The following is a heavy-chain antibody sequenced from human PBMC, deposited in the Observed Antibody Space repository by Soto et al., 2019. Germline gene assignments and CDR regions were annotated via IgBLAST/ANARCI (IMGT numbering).Heavy chain of an antibody. J-gene: IGHJ5*01. V-gene: IGHV4-39*01. CDR1: CVSIHTSHSF. D-gene: IGHD2-15*01. CDR2: MYYSGGA. Sequence: SDTLSLTYAVSCVSIHTSHSFCGWIRQPPGKGLEFIGSMYYSGGANYHPSLKSRVTISLDTSKNQFSLAVNSVTAADTAIYYCGRVVEGATRHTDFASWGQGTLVTVSS. CDR3: GRVVEGATRHTDFAS.